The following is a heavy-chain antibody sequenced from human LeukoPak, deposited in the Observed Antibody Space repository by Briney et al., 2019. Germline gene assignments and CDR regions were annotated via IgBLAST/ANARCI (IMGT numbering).Heavy chain of an antibody. CDR1: GFTFSSYA. CDR3: ARELVLYSSGWADGMGFDP. J-gene: IGHJ5*02. D-gene: IGHD6-19*01. V-gene: IGHV3-64*01. Sequence: GGSLRLSCAASGFTFSSYAMHWVRQAPGKGLEYVSTISDNRGSTFYANSVKGRFTISRDNSKNTLYLQMGSLRPEDTAVYYCARELVLYSSGWADGMGFDPWGQGTLVTVAS. CDR2: ISDNRGST.